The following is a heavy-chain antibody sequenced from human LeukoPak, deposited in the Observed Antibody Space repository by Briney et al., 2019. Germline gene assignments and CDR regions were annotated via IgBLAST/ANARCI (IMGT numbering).Heavy chain of an antibody. CDR1: GGSFSGYY. D-gene: IGHD6-19*01. CDR3: ARRYSSGWYDGGADYFDY. CDR2: INHSGST. V-gene: IGHV4-34*01. J-gene: IGHJ4*02. Sequence: KPSETLSLTCAVYGGSFSGYYWSWIRQPPGKGLEWIGEINHSGSTNYNPSLKSRVTISVDTSKNQCSLKLSSVTAADTAVYYCARRYSSGWYDGGADYFDYWGQGTLVTVSS.